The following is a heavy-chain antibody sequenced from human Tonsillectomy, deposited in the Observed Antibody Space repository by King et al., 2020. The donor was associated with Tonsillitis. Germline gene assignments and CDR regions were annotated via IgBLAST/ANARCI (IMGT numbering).Heavy chain of an antibody. Sequence: GQLVQSGAEVKKPGASVKVSCKASGYTFTGYFIHWVRQAPGQGLEWMGWINPNGGGTDYPQKFQGRVTMTRDTSISTAYMELSRLRADDTAVYYCARVEYSNFVYFDSWGQGTLLTVSS. D-gene: IGHD4-11*01. J-gene: IGHJ4*02. CDR1: GYTFTGYF. CDR3: ARVEYSNFVYFDS. CDR2: INPNGGGT. V-gene: IGHV1-2*02.